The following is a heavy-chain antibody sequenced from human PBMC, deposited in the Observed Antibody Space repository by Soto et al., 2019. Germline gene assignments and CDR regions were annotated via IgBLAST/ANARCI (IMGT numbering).Heavy chain of an antibody. Sequence: QVQLQESGPGLVKPSQTLSLTCTVSGGSISSGDYYWSWIRQPPGKGLEWIGYIYDSWSTYSNPSLKSRVSISVAPSKNQCSLKLRSVTAADTGVYLCARVGVFGATTIDYWGQGTLGTVSS. CDR1: GGSISSGDYY. V-gene: IGHV4-30-4*01. D-gene: IGHD3-10*02. CDR3: ARVGVFGATTIDY. J-gene: IGHJ4*02. CDR2: IYDSWST.